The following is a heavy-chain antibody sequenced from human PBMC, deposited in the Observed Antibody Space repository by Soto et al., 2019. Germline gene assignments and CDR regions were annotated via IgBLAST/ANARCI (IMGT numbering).Heavy chain of an antibody. Sequence: QVRLQESGPGLVKPSETLSLTCTVSGGSITSITNHYCSWIRQPPGKGLEWIGYISYSGHTSYNPSLKSRVILSVETSKNQVSLNLASVTAADTAVYYCATQGFGTLHGLVDVWGQGTTVTVSS. CDR2: ISYSGHT. CDR3: ATQGFGTLHGLVDV. V-gene: IGHV4-59*08. CDR1: GGSITSITNHY. J-gene: IGHJ6*02. D-gene: IGHD1-7*01.